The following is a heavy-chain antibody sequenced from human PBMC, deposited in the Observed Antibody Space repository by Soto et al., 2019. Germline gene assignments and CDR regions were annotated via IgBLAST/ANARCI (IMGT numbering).Heavy chain of an antibody. J-gene: IGHJ5*02. CDR3: ATRIQDHSHRPNWFDP. D-gene: IGHD5-18*01. V-gene: IGHV3-23*01. Sequence: EVQLLESGGGLVQPGGSLRLSCAASGFTFSSYAMSWVRQAPGKGLEWVSAISGSGGSTYYADSVKGRFTISRDNSKNTLYLQMNSLRAEDTAVYYCATRIQDHSHRPNWFDPWGQGTLVTVSS. CDR1: GFTFSSYA. CDR2: ISGSGGST.